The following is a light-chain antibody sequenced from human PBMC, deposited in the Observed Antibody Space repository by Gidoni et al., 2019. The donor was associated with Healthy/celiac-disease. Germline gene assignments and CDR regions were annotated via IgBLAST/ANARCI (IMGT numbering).Light chain of an antibody. V-gene: IGKV1-5*03. J-gene: IGKJ1*01. CDR1: QSISSW. Sequence: DIQMTQSPSTLSASVGDRVTITCRASQSISSWLAWYQQKPGKAPKLLIYKASSLESGVPSRFSGSGSGTEFTLTISSLQPDDFATYYSQQYNSYSRTFXQXTKVEIK. CDR2: KAS. CDR3: QQYNSYSRT.